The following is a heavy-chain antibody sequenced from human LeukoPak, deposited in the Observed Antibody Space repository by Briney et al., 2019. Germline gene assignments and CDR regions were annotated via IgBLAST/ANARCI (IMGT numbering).Heavy chain of an antibody. J-gene: IGHJ6*03. CDR2: LWYDGSNE. V-gene: IGHV3-33*06. CDR1: GFTFRSYG. Sequence: PGGSLRLSCVASGFTFRSYGMHWFRQAPGKGLEWLSLLWYDGSNEYYADSVKGRFTISRDNSKNTLYLQMNSLRAEDTAVYYCAKGMTTGPRPVYHYMDVWGKGTTVTVSS. CDR3: AKGMTTGPRPVYHYMDV. D-gene: IGHD4-17*01.